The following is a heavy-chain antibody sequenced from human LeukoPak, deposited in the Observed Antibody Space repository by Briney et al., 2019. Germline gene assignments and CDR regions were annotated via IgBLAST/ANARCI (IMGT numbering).Heavy chain of an antibody. CDR1: GGSISSSSPYY. Sequence: SGTLSLTCTVSGGSISSSSPYYWGWIRQPPGKGLEGIGSMYYNGSTYYNPSLKSRVTIFVDTSKNQFSLKVRSVAAADTAVYYCVKHTHSGYDLSHWGQGTLVTVSS. D-gene: IGHD5-12*01. V-gene: IGHV4-39*01. CDR2: MYYNGST. J-gene: IGHJ4*02. CDR3: VKHTHSGYDLSH.